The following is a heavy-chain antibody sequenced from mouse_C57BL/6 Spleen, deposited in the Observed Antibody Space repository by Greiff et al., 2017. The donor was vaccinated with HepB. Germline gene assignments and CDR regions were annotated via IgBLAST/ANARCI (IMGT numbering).Heavy chain of an antibody. Sequence: QVQLKESGAELARPGASVKLSCKASGYTFTSYGISWVKQRTGQGLEWIGEIYPRSGNTYYNEKFKGKATLTADKSSSTAYMELRSLTSEDSAVYFCARGEYYYGFDYWGQGTTLTVSS. V-gene: IGHV1-81*01. CDR3: ARGEYYYGFDY. CDR2: IYPRSGNT. J-gene: IGHJ2*01. D-gene: IGHD1-1*01. CDR1: GYTFTSYG.